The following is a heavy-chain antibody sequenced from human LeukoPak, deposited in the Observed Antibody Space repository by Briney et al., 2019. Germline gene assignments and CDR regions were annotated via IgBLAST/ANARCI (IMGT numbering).Heavy chain of an antibody. CDR2: INPNRGGT. Sequence: ASVKVSCKAPGYMFTGHYMHWVRQAPGQGLEWMGWINPNRGGTNYAQKFQGRVTMTRDTSISTAYMELSSLRSDDTAVYYCARVTEHTAMVHWYFDLWGRGTLVTV. CDR3: ARVTEHTAMVHWYFDL. D-gene: IGHD5-18*01. CDR1: GYMFTGHY. V-gene: IGHV1-2*02. J-gene: IGHJ2*01.